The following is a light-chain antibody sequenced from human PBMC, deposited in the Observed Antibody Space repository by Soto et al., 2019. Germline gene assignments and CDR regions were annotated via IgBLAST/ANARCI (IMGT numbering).Light chain of an antibody. CDR2: GVS. Sequence: DIQLTQSPSSLSASVGDEVTITCRARQGISHYLTWYQQKPGRAPTLLIYGVSTLQSGVPSRFSGGGSGTDFTLTISNLQLEDFATYYCQQSYDAQFTFGGGTRVEIK. CDR3: QQSYDAQFT. V-gene: IGKV1-39*01. CDR1: QGISHY. J-gene: IGKJ4*01.